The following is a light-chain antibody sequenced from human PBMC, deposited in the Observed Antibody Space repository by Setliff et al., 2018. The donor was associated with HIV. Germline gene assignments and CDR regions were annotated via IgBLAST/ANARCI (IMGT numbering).Light chain of an antibody. CDR1: RSDVGGYNY. V-gene: IGLV2-14*03. CDR3: NSYTSTTFYV. CDR2: DVT. J-gene: IGLJ1*01. Sequence: QSALTQPASVSGSPGQSITMSCTGTRSDVGGYNYVSWYQQHPGKAPKLMIYDVTNRPSGVSDRFSGSKSGNTASLTISGLQAEDEADYYCNSYTSTTFYVFGSGTKVTVL.